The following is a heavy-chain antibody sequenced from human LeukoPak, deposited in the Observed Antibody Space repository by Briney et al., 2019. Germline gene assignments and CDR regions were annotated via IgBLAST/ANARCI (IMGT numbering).Heavy chain of an antibody. J-gene: IGHJ4*02. Sequence: PGGSLRLSCAASGFTFSSYAMHWVRQAPGKGLEWVAVISYDGSNKYYADSVKGRFTISRDNSKNTLYLQMNSLRAEDTAVYYCARDEPHKVFSFDYWSQGTLVTVYS. CDR1: GFTFSSYA. CDR3: ARDEPHKVFSFDY. D-gene: IGHD1-14*01. V-gene: IGHV3-30*01. CDR2: ISYDGSNK.